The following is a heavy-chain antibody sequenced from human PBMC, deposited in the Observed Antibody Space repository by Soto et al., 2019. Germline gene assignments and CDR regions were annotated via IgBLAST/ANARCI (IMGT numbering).Heavy chain of an antibody. J-gene: IGHJ5*02. CDR2: ISAYNGNT. D-gene: IGHD2-2*01. Sequence: ASVKVSCKASGYTFTSYGISWVRQAPGQGLEWMGWISAYNGNTNYAQKLQGRVTMTTDTSTSTAYMELRSLRSDDTAVYYCARSLIEVPSSTSCYELDPWGQGTLVTVSS. V-gene: IGHV1-18*01. CDR3: ARSLIEVPSSTSCYELDP. CDR1: GYTFTSYG.